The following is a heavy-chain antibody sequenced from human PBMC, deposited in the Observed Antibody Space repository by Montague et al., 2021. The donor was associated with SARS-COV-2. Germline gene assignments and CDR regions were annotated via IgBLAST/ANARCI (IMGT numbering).Heavy chain of an antibody. J-gene: IGHJ4*02. CDR1: GGSFSGYY. Sequence: SETLSLTCAVYGGSFSGYYWSWIRQPPGKGLEWIGEINQSGSTNXNPSLKSRVTLSVDTSKKQFSLKLSSPTAADTAVYYCARVAGGYYHDSSAYFDYWGQGSLVTVSS. CDR3: ARVAGGYYHDSSAYFDY. V-gene: IGHV4-34*01. CDR2: INQSGST. D-gene: IGHD3-22*01.